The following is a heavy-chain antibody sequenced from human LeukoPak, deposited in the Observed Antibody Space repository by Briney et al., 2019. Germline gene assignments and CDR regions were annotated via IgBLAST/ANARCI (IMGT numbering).Heavy chain of an antibody. CDR2: INWNGDST. CDR3: AKHGQSSYGYSSSWYDY. D-gene: IGHD6-13*01. J-gene: IGHJ4*02. Sequence: PGGSLRLSCAASGFTFDDYAMTWVRQAPGKGLEWVSGINWNGDSTGYADSVKGRFTISRDNAKNSLYLQMNSLRAEDTALYFCAKHGQSSYGYSSSWYDYWGQGTLVTVSS. CDR1: GFTFDDYA. V-gene: IGHV3-20*04.